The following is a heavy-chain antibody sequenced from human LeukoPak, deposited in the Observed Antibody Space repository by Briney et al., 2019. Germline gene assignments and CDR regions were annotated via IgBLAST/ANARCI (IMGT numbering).Heavy chain of an antibody. CDR3: ARALGSSWDSSLNS. J-gene: IGHJ4*02. CDR1: GFTFSNYA. Sequence: GGSLRLSCAASGFTFSNYAMHWVRQAPGKGLEWVALISYDGSVEKNAASVKGRFTISRDNSKNTLYLQMNSLRTEDTAVYYCARALGSSWDSSLNSWGQGTLVPVSS. V-gene: IGHV3-30*04. CDR2: ISYDGSVE. D-gene: IGHD6-13*01.